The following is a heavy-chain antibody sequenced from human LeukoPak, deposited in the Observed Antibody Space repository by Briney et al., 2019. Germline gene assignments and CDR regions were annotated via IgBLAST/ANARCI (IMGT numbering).Heavy chain of an antibody. Sequence: GGSLRLSCAGSGITFSSYGMSWVRQAPGKGLEGVSGISGGGGSTYYADSVKGRFTISRDNSKNTLYLQMNSLRADDTAVYYCAKPIVPSAISGAAFDIWGQGTMVTVSS. V-gene: IGHV3-23*01. D-gene: IGHD2-2*02. J-gene: IGHJ3*02. CDR2: ISGGGGST. CDR3: AKPIVPSAISGAAFDI. CDR1: GITFSSYG.